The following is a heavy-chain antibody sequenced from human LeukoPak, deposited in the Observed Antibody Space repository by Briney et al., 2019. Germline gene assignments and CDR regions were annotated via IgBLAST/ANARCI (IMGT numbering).Heavy chain of an antibody. D-gene: IGHD1-1*01. CDR1: GFTFSSYW. V-gene: IGHV3-30*02. Sequence: GGSLRLSCAASGFTFSSYWMTWVRQAPGKGLEWLTFIRYDGTNTYYRDSVKGRFTISRDNSKNTLFLQMHGLRPEDTAVYYCAPEATNVAGSWGQGTLVIVSS. CDR2: IRYDGTNT. J-gene: IGHJ4*02. CDR3: APEATNVAGS.